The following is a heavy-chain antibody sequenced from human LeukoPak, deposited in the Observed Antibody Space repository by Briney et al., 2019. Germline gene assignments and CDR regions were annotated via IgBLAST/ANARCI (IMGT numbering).Heavy chain of an antibody. D-gene: IGHD6-6*01. CDR2: ISGSGGST. CDR1: GFTFSSYA. J-gene: IGHJ5*02. V-gene: IGHV3-23*01. Sequence: PGGSLRLSCAASGFTFSSYAMSWVRQGPGQGLEWVSAISGSGGSTYYADSVKGRFTISRDNSKNTLYLQMNSLRAEDTAVYYCAKEEYSSSFSSWFDPWGQGTLVTVSS. CDR3: AKEEYSSSFSSWFDP.